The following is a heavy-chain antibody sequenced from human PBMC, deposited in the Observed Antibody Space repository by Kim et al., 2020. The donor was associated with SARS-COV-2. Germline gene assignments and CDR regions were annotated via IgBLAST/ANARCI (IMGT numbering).Heavy chain of an antibody. Sequence: ASVKVSCKASGYTFTSYGISWVRQAPGQGLEWMGWISAYNGNTNYAQKLQGRVTMTTDTSTSTAYMELRSLRSDDTAVYYCARDSGVGASSWYAYYYYGMDVWGQGTTVTVSS. CDR3: ARDSGVGASSWYAYYYYGMDV. D-gene: IGHD6-13*01. CDR2: ISAYNGNT. CDR1: GYTFTSYG. V-gene: IGHV1-18*01. J-gene: IGHJ6*02.